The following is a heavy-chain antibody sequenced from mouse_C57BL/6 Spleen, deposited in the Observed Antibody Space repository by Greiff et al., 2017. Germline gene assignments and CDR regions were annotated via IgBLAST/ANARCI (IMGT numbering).Heavy chain of an antibody. Sequence: QVQLQQPGAALVKPGASVTMSCTASGYTFTRYWITWVKQRPGQGLEWIGDLYPGSGSTNYNEKFKSQATLTVDTSSSTAYMQLRSLTSEDSAGYYWARWGGNYAKDYWGQGTSVTGAS. D-gene: IGHD1-1*02. CDR1: GYTFTRYW. J-gene: IGHJ4*01. V-gene: IGHV1-55*01. CDR2: LYPGSGST. CDR3: ARWGGNYAKDY.